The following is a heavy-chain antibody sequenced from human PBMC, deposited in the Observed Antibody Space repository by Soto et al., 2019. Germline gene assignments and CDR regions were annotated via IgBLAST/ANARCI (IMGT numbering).Heavy chain of an antibody. CDR1: GFTLRNYV. D-gene: IGHD2-15*01. V-gene: IGHV3-23*01. CDR3: AKRLVAAAKYFDY. Sequence: GGSLRLSCAASGFTLRNYVMSWVRQAPGKGLEWVSTILNDGGSTYYADSVKGRFTTSRDNSKNTLYLQMDSLRAEDTAVYYCAKRLVAAAKYFDYWGQGTLVTVSS. CDR2: ILNDGGST. J-gene: IGHJ4*02.